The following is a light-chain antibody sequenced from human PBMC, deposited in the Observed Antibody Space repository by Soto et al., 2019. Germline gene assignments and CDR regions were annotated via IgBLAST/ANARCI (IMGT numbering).Light chain of an antibody. Sequence: DIQMTQSPSSLSASVGDRVTITCRASQSINTYLNWYQQKPGKAPKLLINAASSLHGGVPSRFTGSGSGRDLGLTISSLQPEDFATYYCPQSRLIHLTVGGGTKVDIK. V-gene: IGKV1-39*01. J-gene: IGKJ4*01. CDR3: PQSRLIHLT. CDR1: QSINTY. CDR2: AAS.